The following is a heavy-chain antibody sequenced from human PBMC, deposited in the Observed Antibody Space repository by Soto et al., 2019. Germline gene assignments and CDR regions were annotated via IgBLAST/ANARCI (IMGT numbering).Heavy chain of an antibody. D-gene: IGHD3-10*01. CDR1: GYTFTSYD. Sequence: GGPVKVSCKASGYTFTSYDINWVRQATGQGLEWMGWMNPNSGNTGYAQKFQGRVTMTRNTSISTAYMELSSLRSEDTAVYYCARAYFGYYGSGSYMFYGMDVWGQGTTVTVSS. J-gene: IGHJ6*02. V-gene: IGHV1-8*01. CDR3: ARAYFGYYGSGSYMFYGMDV. CDR2: MNPNSGNT.